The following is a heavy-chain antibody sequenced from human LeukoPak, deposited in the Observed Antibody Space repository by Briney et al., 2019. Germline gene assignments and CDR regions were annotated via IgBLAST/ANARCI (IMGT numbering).Heavy chain of an antibody. D-gene: IGHD3-22*01. Sequence: GGSLRLSCAASGFTFDDYAMHWVRQAPGKGLEWVSGISWNSGSIGYADSVKGRFTISRDNAKNSLYLQMNSLRAEDTALYYCAKDIQASVSSGLDYWGQGTLVTVSS. J-gene: IGHJ4*02. V-gene: IGHV3-9*01. CDR1: GFTFDDYA. CDR3: AKDIQASVSSGLDY. CDR2: ISWNSGSI.